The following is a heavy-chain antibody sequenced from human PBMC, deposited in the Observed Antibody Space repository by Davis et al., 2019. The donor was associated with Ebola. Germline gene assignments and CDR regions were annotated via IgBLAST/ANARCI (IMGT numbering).Heavy chain of an antibody. CDR2: INPSGGSR. Sequence: ASVKVSCKASGYTFTSYYMHFVRQAPGQGLEWMGIINPSGGSRTYAQRFQGRLTMTMDTSTSTVYMELRSLRSDDTAVYYCARDGPAGAYYFDYWGQGTLVTVSS. V-gene: IGHV1-46*03. CDR1: GYTFTSYY. D-gene: IGHD3-10*01. J-gene: IGHJ4*02. CDR3: ARDGPAGAYYFDY.